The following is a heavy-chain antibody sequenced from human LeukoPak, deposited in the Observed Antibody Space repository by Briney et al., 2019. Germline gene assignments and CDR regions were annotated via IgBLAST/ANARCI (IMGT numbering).Heavy chain of an antibody. V-gene: IGHV3-23*01. CDR1: GFTFSSYA. Sequence: GGSLRLSCAASGFTFSSYAMSWVRQAPGKGLEWVSSSGDNTRYADSVKGRFTISRDNAKNTVYLQMNSLRVEDTAVYYCARILVGSTHHWGQGSLVTVSS. J-gene: IGHJ5*02. CDR2: SGDNT. D-gene: IGHD1-26*01. CDR3: ARILVGSTHH.